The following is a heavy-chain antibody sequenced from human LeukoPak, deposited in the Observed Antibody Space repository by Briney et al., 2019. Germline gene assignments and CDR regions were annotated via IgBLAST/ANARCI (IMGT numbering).Heavy chain of an antibody. CDR3: TTYNWNDRAFDI. V-gene: IGHV3-33*01. CDR1: GFTFSSYG. CDR2: IWYDGSNK. J-gene: IGHJ3*02. D-gene: IGHD1-20*01. Sequence: PGGSLRLSCAASGFTFSSYGMHWVRQAPGKGLEWVAVIWYDGSNKYYADSVKGRFTISRDNSKNTLYLQMNSLKTEDTAVYYCTTYNWNDRAFDIWGQGTMVTVSS.